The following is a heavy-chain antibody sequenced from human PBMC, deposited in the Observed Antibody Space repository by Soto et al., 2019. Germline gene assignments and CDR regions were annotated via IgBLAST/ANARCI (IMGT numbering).Heavy chain of an antibody. CDR3: ARCSYGSGWSDR. J-gene: IGHJ5*02. D-gene: IGHD6-19*01. Sequence: SETLSLTCTVSGDSISSSRYYWGWIRQPPGKGLEWIGTINHSGSTSYYPSLKSRVTISVDTSKNQFSLKLTSVTAADTAVYYCARCSYGSGWSDRWGQGTLVTVSS. CDR1: GDSISSSRYY. V-gene: IGHV4-39*01. CDR2: INHSGST.